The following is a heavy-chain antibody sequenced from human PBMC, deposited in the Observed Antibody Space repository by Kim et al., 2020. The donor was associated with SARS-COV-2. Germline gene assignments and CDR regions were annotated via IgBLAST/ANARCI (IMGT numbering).Heavy chain of an antibody. D-gene: IGHD6-19*01. V-gene: IGHV3-72*01. CDR2: IRNKANSYTT. J-gene: IGHJ2*01. Sequence: GGSLRLSCAASGFTFSDHYMDWVRQAPGKGLEWVGRIRNKANSYTTEYAASVKGRFTISRDESKNSLYLQMNSLKTEDMAVYYCTRADGRSRGQRLGFWG. CDR1: GFTFSDHY. CDR3: TRADGRSRGQRLGF.